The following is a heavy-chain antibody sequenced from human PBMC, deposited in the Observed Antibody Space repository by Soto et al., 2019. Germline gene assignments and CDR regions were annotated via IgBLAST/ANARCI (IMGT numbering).Heavy chain of an antibody. CDR2: ISYDGSNK. J-gene: IGHJ6*02. Sequence: GGSLRLSCAASGFTFSSYAMHWVRQAPGKGLEWVAVISYDGSNKYYADSVKGRFTISRDNSKNTLYLQMNSLRAEDTAVYYCAREVRLLRFLEWSPPATRYYGMDVWGQGTTVTVSS. D-gene: IGHD3-3*01. V-gene: IGHV3-30-3*01. CDR1: GFTFSSYA. CDR3: AREVRLLRFLEWSPPATRYYGMDV.